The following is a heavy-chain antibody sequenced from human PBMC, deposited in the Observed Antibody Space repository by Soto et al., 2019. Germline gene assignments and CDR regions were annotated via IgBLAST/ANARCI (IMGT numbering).Heavy chain of an antibody. Sequence: TLSLTCTVSVGSSSSGGYYWSWIRQHPGKGLEWIGYIYYIGSTYYNPSLKSRVTISVDTSKNQFSLKLSSVTAADTAVYYCARVKKKGVATTNFDYWGQGTLVTVSS. CDR3: ARVKKKGVATTNFDY. CDR1: VGSSSSGGYY. CDR2: IYYIGST. V-gene: IGHV4-31*03. J-gene: IGHJ4*02. D-gene: IGHD5-12*01.